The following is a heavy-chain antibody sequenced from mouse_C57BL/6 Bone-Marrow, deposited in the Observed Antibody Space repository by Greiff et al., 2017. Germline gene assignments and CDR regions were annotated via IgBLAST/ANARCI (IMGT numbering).Heavy chain of an antibody. CDR1: GYTFTSYW. CDR3: TRYDYYGSSYAWFAY. Sequence: EVQLQQSGTVLARPGASVKMSCKTSGYTFTSYWMHWVKQRPGQGLEWIGAIYPGNSDTSYNQKFKGKAKLTAVTSASTAYMELSSLTMEDSAVYYCTRYDYYGSSYAWFAYWGQGTLVTVSA. D-gene: IGHD1-1*01. J-gene: IGHJ3*01. CDR2: IYPGNSDT. V-gene: IGHV1-5*01.